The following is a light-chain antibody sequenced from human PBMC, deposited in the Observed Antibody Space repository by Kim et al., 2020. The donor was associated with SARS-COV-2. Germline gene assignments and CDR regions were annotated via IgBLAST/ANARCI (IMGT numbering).Light chain of an antibody. CDR3: QQYNKWPRT. J-gene: IGKJ1*01. Sequence: EIVMTQSPATLSVSPGERATLSCRASQTLTYTLAWYQQRPGQAPRLLIYDASTRATGIPARLSGSGSGTEFTLTISSLQSEDFAVYYCQQYNKWPRTFGQGTKVDIK. V-gene: IGKV3-15*01. CDR2: DAS. CDR1: QTLTYT.